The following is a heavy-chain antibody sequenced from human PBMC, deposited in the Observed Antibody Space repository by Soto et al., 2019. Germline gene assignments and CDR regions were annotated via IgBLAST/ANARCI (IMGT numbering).Heavy chain of an antibody. Sequence: QPGGSLRLSCAASGFTFSSYGMHWVRQAPGKGLEWVAVISYDGSNKYYADSVKGRFTISRDNSKNTLYLQMNSLRAEDTAVYYCAKNSGRYAGGLFDIWGQGTMVTVSS. CDR1: GFTFSSYG. V-gene: IGHV3-30*18. CDR2: ISYDGSNK. D-gene: IGHD1-26*01. J-gene: IGHJ3*02. CDR3: AKNSGRYAGGLFDI.